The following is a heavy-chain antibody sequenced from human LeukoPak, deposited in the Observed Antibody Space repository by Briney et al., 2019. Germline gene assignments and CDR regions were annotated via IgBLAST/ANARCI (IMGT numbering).Heavy chain of an antibody. CDR2: IYYSGST. CDR3: ASAPIAAAGTWFDP. D-gene: IGHD6-13*01. J-gene: IGHJ5*02. Sequence: SETLSLTRTVSGGSISSYYWSWIRQPPGKGLEWIGYIYYSGSTNYNPSLKSRVTISVDTSKNQFSLKLSSVTAADTAVYYCASAPIAAAGTWFDPWGQGTLVTVSS. CDR1: GGSISSYY. V-gene: IGHV4-59*08.